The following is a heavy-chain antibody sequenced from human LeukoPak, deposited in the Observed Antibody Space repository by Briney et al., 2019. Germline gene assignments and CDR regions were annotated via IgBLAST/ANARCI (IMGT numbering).Heavy chain of an antibody. CDR1: GGSISSGSYY. Sequence: PSETLSLTCTVSGGSISSGSYYWRWIRQPAGKGLEWIGRIYTSGSTNYNPSLKSRVTISVDTSKNQFSLKLSSVTAADTAVYYCARCIAETWWYFDLWGRGTLVTVSS. D-gene: IGHD6-13*01. CDR3: ARCIAETWWYFDL. V-gene: IGHV4-61*02. J-gene: IGHJ2*01. CDR2: IYTSGST.